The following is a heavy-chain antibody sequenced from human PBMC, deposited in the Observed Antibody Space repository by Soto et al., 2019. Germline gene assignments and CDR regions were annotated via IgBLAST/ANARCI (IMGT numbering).Heavy chain of an antibody. V-gene: IGHV3-30*18. CDR1: GFTFSSYG. J-gene: IGHJ6*02. Sequence: QVQLVESGGGVVQPGRSLRLSCAASGFTFSSYGMHWVRQAPGKGLEWVAVISYDGSNKYYADSVKGRFTISRDNSKNTLYLQMNSLRAEDTAVYYCAKAVVVGATPGLGDYYYYYGMDVWGQGTTVTVSS. CDR3: AKAVVVGATPGLGDYYYYYGMDV. D-gene: IGHD1-26*01. CDR2: ISYDGSNK.